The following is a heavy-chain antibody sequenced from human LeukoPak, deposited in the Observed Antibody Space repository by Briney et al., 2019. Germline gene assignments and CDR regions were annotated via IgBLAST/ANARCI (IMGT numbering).Heavy chain of an antibody. CDR1: EFIFSDYW. J-gene: IGHJ5*01. CDR3: ARDNGGWFDS. D-gene: IGHD3-10*01. Sequence: PGVSLRLSCVASEFIFSDYWMSWVRQAPGKGLEWVANIKQGGREEKYVGSVKGRFAISRDDAKSTLYLQMDSLSGDDTAVYYCARDNGGWFDSWGRGTLVTVSS. CDR2: IKQGGREE. V-gene: IGHV3-7*03.